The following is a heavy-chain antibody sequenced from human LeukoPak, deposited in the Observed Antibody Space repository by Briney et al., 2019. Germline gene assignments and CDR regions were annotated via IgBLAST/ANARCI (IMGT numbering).Heavy chain of an antibody. CDR2: IIPIFGTA. CDR3: ARHYGGNQGSGFDY. V-gene: IGHV1-69*13. D-gene: IGHD4-23*01. CDR1: GGTFSSYA. Sequence: GASVKVSCKASGGTFSSYAISWVRQAPGQGLEWMGGIIPIFGTANYAQKFQGRVTITADESTSTAYMELSSLRSDDTTVYYCARHYGGNQGSGFDYWGQGTLVTVSS. J-gene: IGHJ4*02.